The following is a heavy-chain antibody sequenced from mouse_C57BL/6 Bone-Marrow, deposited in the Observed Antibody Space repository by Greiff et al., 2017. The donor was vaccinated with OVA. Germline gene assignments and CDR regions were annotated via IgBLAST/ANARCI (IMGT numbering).Heavy chain of an antibody. J-gene: IGHJ4*01. V-gene: IGHV1-64*01. CDR3: ARRKNYDGSEAMDY. D-gene: IGHD1-1*01. CDR1: GYTFTSYW. Sequence: VQLQQPGAELVKPGASVKLSCKASGYTFTSYWMHWVKQRPGQGLEWIGMIHPNSGSTNYNEKFKSKATLTVDKSSSTAYMQLSSLTSEDSAVYYCARRKNYDGSEAMDYWGQGTSVTVSS. CDR2: IHPNSGST.